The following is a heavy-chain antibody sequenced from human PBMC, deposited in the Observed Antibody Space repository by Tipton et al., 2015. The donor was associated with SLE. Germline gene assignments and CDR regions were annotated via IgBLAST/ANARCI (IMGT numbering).Heavy chain of an antibody. D-gene: IGHD3-22*01. CDR1: GYTFTSYG. J-gene: IGHJ4*02. CDR3: ARARGHYYDSSGYYTLDY. CDR2: ISAYNGNT. Sequence: QSGPEVKKPGASVKVSCKASGYTFTSYGISWVRQAPGQGLEWMGWISAYNGNTNYAQKLQGRVTMTTDTSTSTAYMELSSLRSEDTAVYYCARARGHYYDSSGYYTLDYWGQGTLVTVSS. V-gene: IGHV1-18*01.